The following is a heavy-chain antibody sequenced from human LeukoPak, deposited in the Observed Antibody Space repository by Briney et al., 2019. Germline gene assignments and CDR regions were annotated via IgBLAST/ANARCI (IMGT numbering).Heavy chain of an antibody. CDR1: GFTFSSYA. Sequence: GGSLRLSCAASGFTFSSYAMCWVRQAPGKGLEWVSGIGGDSRTHYADSVEGRFTIFRDSSKNMLYLQMNNLRAEDTAVYYCAKDILRWSFDYWGQGTLVTVSS. V-gene: IGHV3-23*01. J-gene: IGHJ4*02. CDR2: IGGDSRT. D-gene: IGHD4-17*01. CDR3: AKDILRWSFDY.